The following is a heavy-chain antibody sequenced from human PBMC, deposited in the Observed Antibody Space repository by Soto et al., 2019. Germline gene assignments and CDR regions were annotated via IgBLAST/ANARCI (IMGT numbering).Heavy chain of an antibody. J-gene: IGHJ4*02. Sequence: SETLSLTCTVSGGPLSRGAYYWTWIRQHPGKGLEWIGYIYYSGSTSYNPSLESLVSMSVDTSKNQFSLKLSSVTSADTAVYFCARGNSGKYYFDYWGPGTLVTVS. CDR2: IYYSGST. CDR3: ARGNSGKYYFDY. CDR1: GGPLSRGAYY. V-gene: IGHV4-31*01. D-gene: IGHD3-10*01.